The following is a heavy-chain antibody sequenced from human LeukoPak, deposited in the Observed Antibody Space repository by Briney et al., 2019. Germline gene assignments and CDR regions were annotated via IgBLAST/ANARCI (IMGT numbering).Heavy chain of an antibody. CDR2: IYTSGST. Sequence: SETLSLTCTVSGGSISSYYWSWIRQPAGKGLEWIGRIYTSGSTNYNPSLKSRVTISVDTSKNQFSLKLSSVTAADTAVYYCARDARRARRVYAFDIWGQGTMVTVSS. CDR1: GGSISSYY. D-gene: IGHD6-13*01. V-gene: IGHV4-4*07. J-gene: IGHJ3*02. CDR3: ARDARRARRVYAFDI.